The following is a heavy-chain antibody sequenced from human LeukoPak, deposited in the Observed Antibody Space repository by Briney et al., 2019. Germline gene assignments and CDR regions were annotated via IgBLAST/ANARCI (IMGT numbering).Heavy chain of an antibody. CDR1: GFTFSSYA. CDR2: IKQDGSDK. J-gene: IGHJ4*02. V-gene: IGHV3-7*01. CDR3: ARGIEGTTNFDY. Sequence: GRSLRLSCAASGFTFSSYAMHWVRQALGKGLEWVANIKQDGSDKNYVDSVKGRFTISRDNAKNSLYLQMNGLRAEDTAVYYCARGIEGTTNFDYWGQGTLVTVSS. D-gene: IGHD1-7*01.